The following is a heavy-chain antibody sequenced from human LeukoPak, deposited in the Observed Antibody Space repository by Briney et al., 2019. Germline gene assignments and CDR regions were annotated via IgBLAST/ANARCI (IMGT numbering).Heavy chain of an antibody. CDR3: VKGVTMVRGSREFDL. J-gene: IGHJ4*02. CDR1: GFTFSSYA. CDR2: ISGSGGST. D-gene: IGHD3-10*01. V-gene: IGHV3-23*01. Sequence: GGSLRLSCAASGFTFSSYAMSWVRQAPGTGLEWVSAISGSGGSTYYADSVKGRFTIPRDNSKNTLYLQMNSLRAEDTAVYYCVKGVTMVRGSREFDLWGQGTLVTVSS.